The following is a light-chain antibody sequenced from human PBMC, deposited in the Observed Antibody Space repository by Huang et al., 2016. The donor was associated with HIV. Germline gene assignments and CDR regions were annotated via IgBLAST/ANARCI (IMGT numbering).Light chain of an antibody. V-gene: IGKV1-16*01. J-gene: IGKJ2*01. CDR2: AAS. CDR3: QHYKTYPLT. Sequence: DIQMTQSPSSLSASVGDRVTITCRASQDISNYLVWFQQKPGKAPKALIHAASTLQTGVPSRFSGRGSGTDFTLTINSLQPEDFATYYCQHYKTYPLTFGQGTKLEIK. CDR1: QDISNY.